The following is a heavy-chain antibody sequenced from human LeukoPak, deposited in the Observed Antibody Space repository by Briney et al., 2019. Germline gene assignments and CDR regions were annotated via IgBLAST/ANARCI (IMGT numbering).Heavy chain of an antibody. J-gene: IGHJ4*02. CDR3: TTGPRL. D-gene: IGHD4-11*01. CDR1: GFTFSNAW. Sequence: PGGSLRLSCAASGFTFSNAWMSWVRQAPGKGLEWVGRITSKTDGGTTDYAAPVKGRFTISRDDSKNTLYLQMNSLKTEDTAVYYCTTGPRLWGQGTLVTVSS. CDR2: ITSKTDGGTT. V-gene: IGHV3-15*01.